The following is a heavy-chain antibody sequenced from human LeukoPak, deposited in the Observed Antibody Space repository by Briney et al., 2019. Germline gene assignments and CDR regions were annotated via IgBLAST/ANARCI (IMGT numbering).Heavy chain of an antibody. Sequence: GRSLRLSCAASGFTFSSYAMHWVRQAPGKGLEWVAVISYDGSNKYYADSVKGRFTISRDNSKNTLYLQMNSLRAEDTAVYYCASPGEEYCSSTSCSFDYWGQGTLVTVSS. V-gene: IGHV3-30-3*01. CDR3: ASPGEEYCSSTSCSFDY. D-gene: IGHD2-2*01. CDR1: GFTFSSYA. CDR2: ISYDGSNK. J-gene: IGHJ4*02.